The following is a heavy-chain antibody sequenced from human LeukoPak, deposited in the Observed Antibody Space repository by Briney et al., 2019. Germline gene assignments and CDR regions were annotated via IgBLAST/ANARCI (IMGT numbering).Heavy chain of an antibody. CDR2: IYYSGST. V-gene: IGHV4-39*07. Sequence: SETLSLTCTVSGGSISSSYYYWGWIRQPPGKGLEWIGSIYYSGSTYYNPSLKSRVTISVDTSKNQFSLKLSSVTAADAAVYYCATLAHPVVVVLTRDGMDVWGQGTTVTVSS. D-gene: IGHD2-15*01. J-gene: IGHJ6*02. CDR1: GGSISSSYYY. CDR3: ATLAHPVVVVLTRDGMDV.